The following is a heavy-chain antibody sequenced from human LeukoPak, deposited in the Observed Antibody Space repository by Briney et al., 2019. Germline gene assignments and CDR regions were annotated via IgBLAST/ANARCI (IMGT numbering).Heavy chain of an antibody. V-gene: IGHV1-46*01. D-gene: IGHD2-21*02. CDR1: GYTFTSYY. J-gene: IGHJ4*02. CDR2: INPSGGST. Sequence: GASVKVSCKASGYTFTSYYMHWVRQAPGQGLEWMGIINPSGGSTSYAQKFQGRVTMTRDTSTSTVYVELSSLRSEDTAVYYCARVRSPYCGGDCYSEIDYWGQGTLVTVSS. CDR3: ARVRSPYCGGDCYSEIDY.